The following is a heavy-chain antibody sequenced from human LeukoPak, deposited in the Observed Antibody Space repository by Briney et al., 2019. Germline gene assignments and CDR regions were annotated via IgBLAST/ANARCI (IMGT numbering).Heavy chain of an antibody. V-gene: IGHV4-30-4*01. Sequence: TMSLTCTVSDGSVSGGNYFWTWIRQPPGKGLEWIGYMYYSGSTYYKPSLKSRVITSVDPSKNQFTLKLTSVTAADTAMYYCARATEEIFDWCDSWGKGNLVPVSS. J-gene: IGHJ5*01. CDR2: MYYSGST. CDR1: DGSVSGGNYF. D-gene: IGHD2-21*02. CDR3: ARATEEIFDWCDS.